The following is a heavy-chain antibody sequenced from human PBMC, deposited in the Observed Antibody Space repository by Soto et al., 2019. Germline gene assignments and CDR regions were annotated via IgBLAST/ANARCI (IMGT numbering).Heavy chain of an antibody. Sequence: QVQLQESGPGLVKPSQTLSLTCTVSGGSISSGGYYWSWIRQHPGKGLEWIGYIYYSGSPYYNPSLKSRVTISVDTSKNQFSLKLSSVTAADTAVYYCARDPRGDYGSPRVFDYWGQGTLVTVSS. J-gene: IGHJ4*02. CDR1: GGSISSGGYY. CDR2: IYYSGSP. V-gene: IGHV4-31*03. CDR3: ARDPRGDYGSPRVFDY. D-gene: IGHD4-17*01.